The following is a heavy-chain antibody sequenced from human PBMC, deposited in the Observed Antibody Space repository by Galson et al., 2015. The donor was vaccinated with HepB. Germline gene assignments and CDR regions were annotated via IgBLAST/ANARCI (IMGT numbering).Heavy chain of an antibody. V-gene: IGHV1-2*02. CDR1: GYTFTGYH. CDR3: ARGTNGNYDFWSGYYGDYYGMDV. D-gene: IGHD3-3*01. Sequence: SVKVSCKASGYTFTGYHMHWVRQAPGQGLEWMGWINPNSGGTNYAQKFQGRVTMTRDTSISTAYMELSRLRSDDTAVYYCARGTNGNYDFWSGYYGDYYGMDVWGQGTTVTVSS. J-gene: IGHJ6*02. CDR2: INPNSGGT.